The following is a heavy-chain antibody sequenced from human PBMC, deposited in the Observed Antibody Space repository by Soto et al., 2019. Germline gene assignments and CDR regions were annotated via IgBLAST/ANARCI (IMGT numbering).Heavy chain of an antibody. D-gene: IGHD1-26*01. CDR1: GSTFDDNG. CDR3: ARSVGATNWFDP. V-gene: IGHV3-20*04. Sequence: EVQLVESGGGVVRPGGSLRLSCAASGSTFDDNGMSWVRQAPGKGLEWVSGINRNGGSTGYADSVKGRFTISRDNAKKSLDRQMNSLRAEDTALCYCARSVGATNWFDPWGQGTLVTVSS. J-gene: IGHJ5*02. CDR2: INRNGGST.